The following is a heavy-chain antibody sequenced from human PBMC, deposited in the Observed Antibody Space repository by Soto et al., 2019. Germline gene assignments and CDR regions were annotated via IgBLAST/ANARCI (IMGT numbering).Heavy chain of an antibody. CDR2: IYYSGST. CDR1: GGSISSSSYY. Sequence: SETLSLTCTVSGGSISSSSYYWGWIRQPPGKGLEWIGSIYYSGSTYYNPSLKSRVTISVDTSKNQFSLKLSSVTAADTAAYYCARQGGSSIAARHYYGMDVWGQGTTVTVSS. V-gene: IGHV4-39*01. J-gene: IGHJ6*02. CDR3: ARQGGSSIAARHYYGMDV. D-gene: IGHD6-6*01.